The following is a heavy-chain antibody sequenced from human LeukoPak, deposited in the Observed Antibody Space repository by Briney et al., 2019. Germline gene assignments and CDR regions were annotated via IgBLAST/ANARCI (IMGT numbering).Heavy chain of an antibody. V-gene: IGHV3-23*01. CDR1: GFTFSSYA. Sequence: PGGSLRLSCAASGFTFSSYAMSWVRQAPGKGLEWVSAISGSGGSTYYADSVKGRFTISRDNSENTLYLQMNSLRAEDTAVYYCAKGHGDYEYYFDYWGQGTLVTVSS. D-gene: IGHD4-17*01. CDR3: AKGHGDYEYYFDY. CDR2: ISGSGGST. J-gene: IGHJ4*02.